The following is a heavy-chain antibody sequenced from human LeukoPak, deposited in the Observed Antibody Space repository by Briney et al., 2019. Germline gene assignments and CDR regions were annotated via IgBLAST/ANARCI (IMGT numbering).Heavy chain of an antibody. CDR1: GGSFSGYY. CDR3: AREGGDGDGYNLRAFDY. D-gene: IGHD5-24*01. CDR2: INHSGST. V-gene: IGHV4-34*01. Sequence: SETLSLTCAVYGGSFSGYYWSWIRQPPEKGLEWIGEINHSGSTNYNPSLKSRVAISVDTSKNQFSLKLSSVTAADTAVYYCAREGGDGDGYNLRAFDYWGQGTLVTVSS. J-gene: IGHJ4*02.